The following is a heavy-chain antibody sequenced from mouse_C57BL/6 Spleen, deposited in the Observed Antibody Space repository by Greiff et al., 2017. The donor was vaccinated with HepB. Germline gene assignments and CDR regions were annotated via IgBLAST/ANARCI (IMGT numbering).Heavy chain of an antibody. CDR1: GYTFTDYY. D-gene: IGHD1-2*01. Sequence: VQLQQSGPELVKPGASVKISCKASGYTFTDYYMNWVKQSHGKSLEWIGDINPNNGGTSYNQKFKGKATLTVDKSSSTAYMELRSLTSEDSAVYYCARKMGASLLRGYFDYWGQGTTLTVSS. CDR2: INPNNGGT. J-gene: IGHJ2*01. CDR3: ARKMGASLLRGYFDY. V-gene: IGHV1-26*01.